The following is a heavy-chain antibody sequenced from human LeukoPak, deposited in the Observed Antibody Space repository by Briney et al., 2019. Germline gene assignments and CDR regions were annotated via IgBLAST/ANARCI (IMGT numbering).Heavy chain of an antibody. CDR2: ITAYNGNT. D-gene: IGHD2-15*01. CDR1: GYSFNSYG. V-gene: IGHV1-18*01. Sequence: ASVKVSCKASGYSFNSYGISWVRQAPGQGLEWMGWITAYNGNTDYAQKFQGRFTMSTETSTSTAYMELRSLRSDDTAVYYCAREPQIVVVVAATGIGAFDIWGQGTMVTVSS. J-gene: IGHJ3*02. CDR3: AREPQIVVVVAATGIGAFDI.